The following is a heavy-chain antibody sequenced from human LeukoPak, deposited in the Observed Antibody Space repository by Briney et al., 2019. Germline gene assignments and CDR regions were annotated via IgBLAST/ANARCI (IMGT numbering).Heavy chain of an antibody. Sequence: PGGSLRLSCAASGFTFSGSAMHWVRQASGHGREWVGRIRSKADSYATAYAASVKGRFTISRDDSKNTANLQMNSLKTEDTAVYYCAMCSESSETYYSDSSGYYYVFDYWGQGSLVTVSS. CDR2: IRSKADSYAT. J-gene: IGHJ4*02. CDR3: AMCSESSETYYSDSSGYYYVFDY. CDR1: GFTFSGSA. V-gene: IGHV3-73*01. D-gene: IGHD3-22*01.